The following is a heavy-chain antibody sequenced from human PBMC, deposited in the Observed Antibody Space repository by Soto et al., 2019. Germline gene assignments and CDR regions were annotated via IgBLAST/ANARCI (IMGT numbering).Heavy chain of an antibody. CDR1: GFTFDDYA. J-gene: IGHJ4*02. CDR3: AKVATYYDILTGSFDY. CDR2: ISWNSGGI. Sequence: EVQLVESGGGLVQPGRSLRLSCAASGFTFDDYAMHWVRQAPGKGLEWVSGISWNSGGIGYADSVKGRFTISRDNAKNSLYLQMNSLRAEDTALYYCAKVATYYDILTGSFDYWGQGTLVTVSS. V-gene: IGHV3-9*01. D-gene: IGHD3-9*01.